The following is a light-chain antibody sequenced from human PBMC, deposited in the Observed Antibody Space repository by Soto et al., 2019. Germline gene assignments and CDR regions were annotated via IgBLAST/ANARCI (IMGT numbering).Light chain of an antibody. CDR2: GAT. CDR3: QQYRSWPRT. J-gene: IGKJ1*01. CDR1: QNVLSD. Sequence: EILLTQSPATLSVSPGETATLSCRASQNVLSDLAWYQQKPGQAPRLRVYGATTRATDAPAKFRGSGSGTEFSLTISSLQSEDFATYYCQQYRSWPRTFGQGSKVEI. V-gene: IGKV3-15*01.